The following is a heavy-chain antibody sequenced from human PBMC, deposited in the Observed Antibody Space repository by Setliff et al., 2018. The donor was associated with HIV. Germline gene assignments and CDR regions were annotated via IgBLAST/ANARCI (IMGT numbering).Heavy chain of an antibody. CDR2: INTNTGSP. V-gene: IGHV7-4-1*02. D-gene: IGHD5-12*01. Sequence: ASVKVSCKASGGTFSSYVISWVRQAPGQGPEWLGWINTNTGSPAYAQVFSGRFVFSLDTSVDTAHLHISSLKAEDTAIYYCAREDTVANSYVARFDFWGQGTLVTVSS. J-gene: IGHJ4*02. CDR1: GGTFSSYV. CDR3: AREDTVANSYVARFDF.